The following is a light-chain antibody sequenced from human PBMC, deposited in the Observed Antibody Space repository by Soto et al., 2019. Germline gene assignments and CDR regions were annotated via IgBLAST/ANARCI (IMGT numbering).Light chain of an antibody. CDR3: SSYAGSNNPV. CDR1: SSDVGGYHY. Sequence: QSALTQPTSASGSPGQSVTISCTGTSSDVGGYHYVSWYQQHPGKAPKLMIYEVSKRPSGVPDRFSGSKSGNTASLTVSGLQAEDEADYYCSSYAGSNNPVFGGGTKLTVL. J-gene: IGLJ2*01. V-gene: IGLV2-8*01. CDR2: EVS.